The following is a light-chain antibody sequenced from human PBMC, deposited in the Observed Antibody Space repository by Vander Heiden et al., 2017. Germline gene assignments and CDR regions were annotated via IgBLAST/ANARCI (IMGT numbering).Light chain of an antibody. CDR2: FNN. J-gene: IGLJ3*02. V-gene: IGLV1-40*01. CDR3: QSYDSSLSGWV. Sequence: QSELTQPPSVSGAPGQRVTISCTGSSSNIGAGYHVPWYQQLPGTAPKLLISFNNNRPSGVPDRFSGSKSGTSASLTIAGLQADDESDYYCQSYDSSLSGWVFGGGTKLTVL. CDR1: SSNIGAGYH.